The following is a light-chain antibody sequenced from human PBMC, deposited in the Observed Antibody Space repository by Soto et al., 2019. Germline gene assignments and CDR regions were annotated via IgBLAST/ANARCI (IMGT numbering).Light chain of an antibody. J-gene: IGLJ1*01. CDR2: QDS. V-gene: IGLV3-1*01. CDR3: QAWDSSTPGYV. CDR1: KLGDKY. Sequence: SYELTQPPSVSVSPGQTASITCSGDKLGDKYACWYQQKPGQSPVLVIYQDSKRPSGIPERFSGSNSGNTATLTISGTQAMDEADYYFQAWDSSTPGYVFGTGTKVTVL.